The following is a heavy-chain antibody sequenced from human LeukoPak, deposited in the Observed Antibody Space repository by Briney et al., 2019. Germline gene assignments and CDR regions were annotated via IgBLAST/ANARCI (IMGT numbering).Heavy chain of an antibody. CDR1: GGTFSSYA. Sequence: GASVKVSCKASGGTFSSYAISWVRQAPGQGLEWMGGIIPIFGTANYAQKFQGRVTITADESTSTAYMELSSLRSEDTAVYYCASDRAYGGNSNPPFDYWGQGTLVTVSS. CDR2: IIPIFGTA. J-gene: IGHJ4*02. CDR3: ASDRAYGGNSNPPFDY. V-gene: IGHV1-69*13. D-gene: IGHD4-23*01.